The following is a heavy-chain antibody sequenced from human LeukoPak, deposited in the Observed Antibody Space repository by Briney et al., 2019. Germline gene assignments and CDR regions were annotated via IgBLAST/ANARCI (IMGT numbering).Heavy chain of an antibody. D-gene: IGHD5-24*01. V-gene: IGHV3-66*02. Sequence: GGPLRLSCAASRFTDSSNYMSWVRQAPGKGQEWVSVIYSGGSTSYADSVKGRFTISRDNSKNTLYLQMNSLRAEDTAVYYCARDLDGYIDYWGQGTLVTVSS. CDR2: IYSGGST. CDR1: RFTDSSNY. CDR3: ARDLDGYIDY. J-gene: IGHJ4*02.